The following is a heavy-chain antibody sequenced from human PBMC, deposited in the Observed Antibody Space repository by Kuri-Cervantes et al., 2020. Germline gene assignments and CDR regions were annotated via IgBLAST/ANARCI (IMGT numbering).Heavy chain of an antibody. CDR2: INPSGGST. D-gene: IGHD2-15*01. J-gene: IGHJ5*02. CDR3: ARHRVAAEYWFDP. Sequence: ASVKVSCKASGYTFTSYYMHWVRQAPGQGLEWMGIINPSGGSTSYAQKFQGRVTMTRNTSISTAYMELSSLRSEDTAVYYCARHRVAAEYWFDPWGQETLVTVSS. CDR1: GYTFTSYY. V-gene: IGHV1-46*01.